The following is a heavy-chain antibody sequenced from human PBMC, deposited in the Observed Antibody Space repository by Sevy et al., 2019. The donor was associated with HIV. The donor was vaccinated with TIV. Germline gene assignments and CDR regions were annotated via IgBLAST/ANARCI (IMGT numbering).Heavy chain of an antibody. V-gene: IGHV3-30*04. CDR2: ISLVGRNK. Sequence: GGSLSPSCEAFGLPFSGYAMNGSRRAQGKGREGGEVISLVGRNKYNADSVKARFTISRDNSKNTLYLQMNSLRAEDTAVYYCARDGVYYDSSGLDYWGQGTLVTVSS. CDR3: ARDGVYYDSSGLDY. D-gene: IGHD3-22*01. CDR1: GLPFSGYA. J-gene: IGHJ4*02.